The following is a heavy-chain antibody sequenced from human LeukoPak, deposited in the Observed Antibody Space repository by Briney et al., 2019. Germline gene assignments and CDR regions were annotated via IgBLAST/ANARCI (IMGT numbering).Heavy chain of an antibody. D-gene: IGHD3-10*01. CDR1: GFTFSSYW. J-gene: IGHJ4*02. Sequence: GGSLRLSCAASGFTFSSYWMHWVRQAPGKGLVWVSRINSDGSSTSYADSVKGRFTISRDNAKNTLYLQMNSLRAGDTAVYYCARDPTLNKYGSYYFDYWGQGTLVTVSS. V-gene: IGHV3-74*01. CDR3: ARDPTLNKYGSYYFDY. CDR2: INSDGSST.